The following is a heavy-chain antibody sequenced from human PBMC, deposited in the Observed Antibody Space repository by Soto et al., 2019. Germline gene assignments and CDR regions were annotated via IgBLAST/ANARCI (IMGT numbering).Heavy chain of an antibody. J-gene: IGHJ4*02. CDR3: AKDFSLIQLFTH. CDR1: GFTFTSYA. V-gene: IGHV3-23*01. Sequence: LRLSWAASGFTFTSYAMSWVRQAPGKGLEWVSAISGSGGSTYYADSVKGRFTISRDNSKNTLYLQMNSLTAEDTAVYYCAKDFSLIQLFTHWGQGTLVTVSS. D-gene: IGHD5-18*01. CDR2: ISGSGGST.